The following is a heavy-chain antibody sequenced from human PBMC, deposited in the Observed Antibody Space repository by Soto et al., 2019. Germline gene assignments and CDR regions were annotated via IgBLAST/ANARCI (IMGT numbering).Heavy chain of an antibody. CDR1: GYTFSGYY. V-gene: IGHV1-2*02. J-gene: IGHJ4*02. Sequence: QVQLVQSGAEVKKPGASVRVSCKTSGYTFSGYYMHWMRQAPGQGLEWMGWINPNTSGTIYAQKFQGRVAMTRDTSISTAYMELSGLRSDDTAVYYCARDRDPTLFDYWGQGTLVTVSS. CDR3: ARDRDPTLFDY. CDR2: INPNTSGT.